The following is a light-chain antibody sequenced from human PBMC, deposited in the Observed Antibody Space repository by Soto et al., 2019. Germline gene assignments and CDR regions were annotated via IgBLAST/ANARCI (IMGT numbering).Light chain of an antibody. CDR3: QQYNSYSRT. CDR2: KAS. V-gene: IGKV1-5*03. CDR1: HSITAW. J-gene: IGKJ1*01. Sequence: DIQLTQSPSTLSASVGDRVVITCRASHSITAWLAWYQQKPGKAPNLLIYKASSLKSGVPSRFSGSGSGTEFTLTISSLQPDDFATYYCQQYNSYSRTFGQGTKVDIK.